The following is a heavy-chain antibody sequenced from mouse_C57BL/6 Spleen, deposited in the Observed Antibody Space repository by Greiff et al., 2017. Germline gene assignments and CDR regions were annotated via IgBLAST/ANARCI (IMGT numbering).Heavy chain of an antibody. CDR3: ARGANWAYFDY. CDR1: GYAFSSYW. CDR2: IYPGDGDT. J-gene: IGHJ2*01. D-gene: IGHD4-1*01. V-gene: IGHV1-80*01. Sequence: VQLQQSGAELVKPGASVKISCKASGYAFSSYWMNWVKQRPGKGLEWIGKIYPGDGDTNYNGKFKGKATLTADKSSSTAYMQLSSLTSEDSAVYFCARGANWAYFDYWGQGTTLTVSS.